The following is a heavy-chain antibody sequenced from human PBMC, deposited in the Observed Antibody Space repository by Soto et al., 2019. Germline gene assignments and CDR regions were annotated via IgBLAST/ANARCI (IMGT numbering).Heavy chain of an antibody. CDR3: ARTRPGAYFDY. J-gene: IGHJ4*02. V-gene: IGHV3-7*01. CDR2: MKEDGSET. CDR1: EFTFSNYW. Sequence: PGGSLRLSCAASEFTFSNYWMSWVRQAPGEGLEWVAVMKEDGSETSYVDSVKGRFTISRDNAKNSLHLQMNSLRVDDTALYYCARTRPGAYFDYWGQGTLVTVSS.